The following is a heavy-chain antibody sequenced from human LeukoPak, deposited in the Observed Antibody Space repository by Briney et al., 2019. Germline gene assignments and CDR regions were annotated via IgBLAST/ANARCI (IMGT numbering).Heavy chain of an antibody. CDR1: GFTFSSYA. D-gene: IGHD3-22*01. CDR3: ARVIYYDSSGYYYWDAFDI. Sequence: GSLRLSCAASGFTFSSYAMSWVRQAPGKGLEWVSTLSGSGASTYYADSVKGRFTISRDNSKNSLYLQMNSLRAEDTAVYYCARVIYYDSSGYYYWDAFDIWGQGTMVTVSS. V-gene: IGHV3-23*01. J-gene: IGHJ3*02. CDR2: LSGSGAST.